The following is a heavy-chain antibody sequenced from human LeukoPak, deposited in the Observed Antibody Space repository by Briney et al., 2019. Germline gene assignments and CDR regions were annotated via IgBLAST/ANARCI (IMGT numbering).Heavy chain of an antibody. CDR3: ARGGAYCGGDCSDV. V-gene: IGHV4-59*01. Sequence: SETLSLTCTVSGGSISSYYWSWIRQPPGKGLEWIGYIYYSGSTNYNPSLKSRVTISVDTSKNRFSLKLSSVTAADTAVYYCARGGAYCGGDCSDVWGKGTTVTVSS. J-gene: IGHJ6*04. D-gene: IGHD2-21*02. CDR2: IYYSGST. CDR1: GGSISSYY.